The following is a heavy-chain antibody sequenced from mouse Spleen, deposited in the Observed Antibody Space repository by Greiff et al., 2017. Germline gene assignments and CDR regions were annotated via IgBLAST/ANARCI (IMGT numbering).Heavy chain of an antibody. V-gene: IGHV1-9*01. CDR1: GYTFSSYW. Sequence: QVQLKQSGAELMKPGASVKISCKATGYTFSSYWIEWVKQRPGHGLEWIGEILPGSGSTNYNEKFKGKATFTADTSSNTAYMQLSSLTSEDSAVYYCARYDYDPAWFAYWGQGTLVTVSA. D-gene: IGHD2-4*01. CDR3: ARYDYDPAWFAY. CDR2: ILPGSGST. J-gene: IGHJ3*01.